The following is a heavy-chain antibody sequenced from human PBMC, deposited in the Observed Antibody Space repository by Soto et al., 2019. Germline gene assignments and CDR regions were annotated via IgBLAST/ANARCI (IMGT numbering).Heavy chain of an antibody. CDR3: ARVPYFDWLFLDY. J-gene: IGHJ4*02. V-gene: IGHV4-59*01. D-gene: IGHD3-9*01. CDR1: GGSISSYY. CDR2: IYYSGST. Sequence: SETLSLTCTVSGGSISSYYWSWIRQPPGKGLEWIGYIYYSGSTNYNPSLKSRVTISVDTSKNQFSLKLSSVTAADTAVYYCARVPYFDWLFLDYWGQGTLVTVSS.